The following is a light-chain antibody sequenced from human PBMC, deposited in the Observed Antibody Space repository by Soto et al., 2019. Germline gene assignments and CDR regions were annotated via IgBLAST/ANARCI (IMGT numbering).Light chain of an antibody. CDR2: YVT. CDR3: SSYTSSSTWV. Sequence: QSALTQPASVSGSPGQSITISCTGTSNDFGDYNSVSWYQQYPGKAPKLMIYYVTRRPSGVSDRFSGSKSGNTASLAISGLQAEDEADYYCSSYTSSSTWVFGGGTKVTVL. J-gene: IGLJ3*02. CDR1: SNDFGDYNS. V-gene: IGLV2-14*01.